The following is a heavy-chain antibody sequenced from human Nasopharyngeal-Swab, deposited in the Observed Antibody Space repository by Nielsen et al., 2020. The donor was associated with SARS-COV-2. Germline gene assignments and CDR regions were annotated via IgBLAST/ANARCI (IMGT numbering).Heavy chain of an antibody. CDR2: IYTSGST. J-gene: IGHJ5*02. V-gene: IGHV4-4*07. CDR1: GGSFSGYY. CDR3: ARDLIAAAGNGWFDP. D-gene: IGHD6-13*01. Sequence: SETLSLTCAVYGGSFSGYYWSWIRQPAGKGLEWIGRIYTSGSTNYNPSLKSRVTISVDTSKNQFSLKLSSVTAADTAVYYCARDLIAAAGNGWFDPWGQGTLVTVSS.